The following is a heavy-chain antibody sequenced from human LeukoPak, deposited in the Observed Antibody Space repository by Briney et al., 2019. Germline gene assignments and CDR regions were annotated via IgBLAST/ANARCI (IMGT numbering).Heavy chain of an antibody. CDR3: ARRYCSSTSCYYFDY. Sequence: ASVKVSCKASGYTFTGYYMHWVRQAPGQGLEWMGWIHPDRGTTNYAQMFQGRVTMTRDTSITAAYMELSRLRSDDTAVYYCARRYCSSTSCYYFDYWGQGTLVTVCS. CDR2: IHPDRGTT. V-gene: IGHV1-2*02. D-gene: IGHD2-2*01. CDR1: GYTFTGYY. J-gene: IGHJ4*02.